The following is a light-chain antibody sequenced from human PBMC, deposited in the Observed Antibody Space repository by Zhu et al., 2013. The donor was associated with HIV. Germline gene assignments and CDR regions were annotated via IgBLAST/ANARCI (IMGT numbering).Light chain of an antibody. CDR1: QGISNY. J-gene: IGKJ1*01. CDR2: AAS. CDR3: QQYNKYPWT. V-gene: IGKV1-16*01. Sequence: DIQMTQSPSSLSASVGDRVTITCRASQGISNYLGWIQQKPGKAPKSLIYAASSLHSGVPSRFSGGGSGTEFSLTISSLQPDDFATYYCQQYNKYPWTFGQGPTVE.